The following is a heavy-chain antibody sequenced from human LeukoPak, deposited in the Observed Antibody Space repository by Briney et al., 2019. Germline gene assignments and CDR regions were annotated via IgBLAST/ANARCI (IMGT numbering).Heavy chain of an antibody. CDR1: GFTFSSYS. CDR3: ARNLRFLEWLIDY. CDR2: ISSSSSYI. J-gene: IGHJ4*02. V-gene: IGHV3-21*01. Sequence: GGSLRLSCAASGFTFSSYSMNWVRQAPGKGPEWVSSISSSSSYIYYADSVKGRFTISRDNAKNSLYLQMNSLRAEDTAVYYCARNLRFLEWLIDYWGQGTLVTVSS. D-gene: IGHD3-3*01.